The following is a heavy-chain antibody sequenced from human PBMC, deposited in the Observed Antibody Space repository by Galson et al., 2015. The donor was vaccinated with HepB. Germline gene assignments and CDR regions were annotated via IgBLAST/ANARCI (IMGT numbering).Heavy chain of an antibody. CDR1: GFTFSSYW. CDR3: ARGTTTVTPKNFDY. V-gene: IGHV3-7*03. CDR2: IKQDGSEK. Sequence: SLRLSCAVSGFTFSSYWMSWLRQAPGKGLEWVANIKQDGSEKNYVDSVKGRFTISRDNAKNSLYLQMNSLGVEDTAVYYCARGTTTVTPKNFDYWGQGTLVTVSS. D-gene: IGHD4-17*01. J-gene: IGHJ4*02.